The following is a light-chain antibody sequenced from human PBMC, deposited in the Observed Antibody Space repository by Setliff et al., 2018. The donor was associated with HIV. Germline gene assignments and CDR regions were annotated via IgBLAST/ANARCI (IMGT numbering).Light chain of an antibody. CDR1: SSDIDGYKY. CDR3: SSYTNSITLYV. V-gene: IGLV2-14*03. CDR2: DVT. J-gene: IGLJ1*01. Sequence: QSALTQPASVSGSPGQSITISCTGTSSDIDGYKYVSWYQQHPGKAPKLMIFDVTNRPSGVSSRFSGSKSGNTASLTISGLQAEDEADYYCSSYTNSITLYVFGSGTKVTVL.